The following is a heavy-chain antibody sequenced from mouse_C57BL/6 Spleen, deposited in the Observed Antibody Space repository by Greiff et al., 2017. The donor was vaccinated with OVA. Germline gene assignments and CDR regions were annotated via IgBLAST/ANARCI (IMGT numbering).Heavy chain of an antibody. CDR1: GYSFTDYN. CDR2: INPNYGTT. D-gene: IGHD2-5*01. J-gene: IGHJ1*03. Sequence: EVQRVESGPELVKPGASVKISCKASGYSFTDYNMNWVKQSNGKSLEWIGVINPNYGTTSYNQKFKGKATLTVDQSSSTAYMQLNSLTSEDSAVYYCARNGLYYSNPNWYFDVWGTGTTVTVSS. CDR3: ARNGLYYSNPNWYFDV. V-gene: IGHV1-39*01.